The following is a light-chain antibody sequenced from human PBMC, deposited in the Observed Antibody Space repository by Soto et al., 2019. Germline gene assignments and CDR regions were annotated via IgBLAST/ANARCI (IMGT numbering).Light chain of an antibody. CDR1: QSVSSN. CDR3: QQYNDWPPT. V-gene: IGKV3-15*01. Sequence: ELVLTQSPDTLSLSTGERATLSCRASQSVSSNLAWYQQKPGRAPRLLIYGASTRATGMPARFSGSGSGTEFTLTISSLQSEDFAVYYCQQYNDWPPTFGQGTKVDIK. CDR2: GAS. J-gene: IGKJ1*01.